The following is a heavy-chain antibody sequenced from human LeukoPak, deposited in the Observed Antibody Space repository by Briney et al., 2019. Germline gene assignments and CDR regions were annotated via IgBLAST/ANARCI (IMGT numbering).Heavy chain of an antibody. CDR2: ISYDGSNK. CDR3: ARELTGEYSSSWYGPRAFDI. J-gene: IGHJ3*02. V-gene: IGHV3-30-3*01. CDR1: GFTFSSYA. D-gene: IGHD6-13*01. Sequence: GGSLRLSCAASGFTFSSYAMPWVRQAPGKGLEWVAVISYDGSNKYYADSVKGRFTISRDNSKNTLYLQMNSLRAEDTAVYYCARELTGEYSSSWYGPRAFDIWGQGTMVTVSS.